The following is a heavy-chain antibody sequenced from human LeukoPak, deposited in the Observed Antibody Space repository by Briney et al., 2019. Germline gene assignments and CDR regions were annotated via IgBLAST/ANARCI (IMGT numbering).Heavy chain of an antibody. V-gene: IGHV3-49*04. J-gene: IGHJ4*02. CDR3: TRDQTPYY. CDR2: IRSKIYGGTP. Sequence: GGSLRLSCTASGFTFGDYAMTWVRQAPGKGLEWAGFIRSKIYGGTPEYAASVKGRFTISRDDSKGIAYLQMNSLKTEDTAVYYCTRDQTPYYWGQGTLVTVSS. CDR1: GFTFGDYA.